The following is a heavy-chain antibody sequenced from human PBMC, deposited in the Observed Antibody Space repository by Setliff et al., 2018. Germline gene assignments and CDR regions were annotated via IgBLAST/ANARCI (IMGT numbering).Heavy chain of an antibody. CDR3: ARLGAPASHDAFDI. CDR1: GYSFTTNW. Sequence: PGESLKISCKASGYSFTTNWIGWVRQMPGKGLEWMGIIYPGDSDTRYSPSFQGQVTMSADKSINTAYLQWSSLKASDTAMYYCARLGAPASHDAFDIWGQGTMVTVSS. V-gene: IGHV5-51*01. J-gene: IGHJ3*02. CDR2: IYPGDSDT. D-gene: IGHD6-25*01.